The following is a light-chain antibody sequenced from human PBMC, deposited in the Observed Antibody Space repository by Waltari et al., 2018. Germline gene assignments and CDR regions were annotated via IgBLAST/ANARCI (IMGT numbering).Light chain of an antibody. CDR1: RSDVGAYDY. J-gene: IGLJ1*01. V-gene: IGLV2-11*01. CDR2: DFT. Sequence: QSALTQPRSVSGSPGQSVTISCTGTRSDVGAYDYVSWYQQRPGKAPKLIIYDFTERPSGVPDRFSGSKSDNKASLTISGLQADDEADYYCCSYAGRYTNYVFGSGTKVTVL. CDR3: CSYAGRYTNYV.